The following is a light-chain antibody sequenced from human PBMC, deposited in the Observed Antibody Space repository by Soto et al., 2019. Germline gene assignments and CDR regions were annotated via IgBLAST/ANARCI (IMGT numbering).Light chain of an antibody. CDR2: DVS. CDR3: CSYAGSYTFYV. J-gene: IGLJ1*01. V-gene: IGLV2-11*01. CDR1: SSDVGSYNL. Sequence: QSALTQPASVSGSPGQSITISCTGTSSDVGSYNLVSWYQQHPGKAPKLMIYDVSKRPSGVPDRFSGSKSGNTASLTLSGLQAEDEADYYCCSYAGSYTFYVFGTWTKLTVL.